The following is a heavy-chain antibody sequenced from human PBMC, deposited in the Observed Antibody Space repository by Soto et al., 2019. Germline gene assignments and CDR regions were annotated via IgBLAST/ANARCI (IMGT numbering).Heavy chain of an antibody. CDR3: VRDLNGSGDY. V-gene: IGHV4-59*01. CDR1: GGSTTSDC. D-gene: IGHD3-10*01. Sequence: PSETLSVTCTVSGGSTTSDCWSWIRQPPGKGLEWLGYIFHSLGAKYNPSLGSRGTISLDTSKNQLSLSLRSVTAADTAIYFCVRDLNGSGDYWGQGTLVTVSS. CDR2: IFHSLGA. J-gene: IGHJ4*02.